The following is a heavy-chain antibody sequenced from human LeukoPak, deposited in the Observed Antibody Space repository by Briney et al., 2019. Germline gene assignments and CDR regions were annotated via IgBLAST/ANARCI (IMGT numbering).Heavy chain of an antibody. CDR3: ARRSMGGNPFDY. CDR1: GGSFSGYY. Sequence: SETLSLTCAVYGGSFSGYYWSWIRQPPGKGLEWIGGINHSGSTNYNPSLKSRVTISVDTSKNQFSLKLSSVTAADTAVYYCARRSMGGNPFDYWGQGTLVTVSS. CDR2: INHSGST. V-gene: IGHV4-34*01. J-gene: IGHJ4*02. D-gene: IGHD4-23*01.